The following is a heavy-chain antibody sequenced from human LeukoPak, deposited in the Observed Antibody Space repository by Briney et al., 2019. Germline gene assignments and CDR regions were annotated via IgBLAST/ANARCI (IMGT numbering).Heavy chain of an antibody. J-gene: IGHJ5*02. CDR2: IYSGGST. CDR1: GFTVSSNY. D-gene: IGHD1-26*01. Sequence: GGSLRLSCGASGFTVSSNYMSWVRQAPGRGQEWVSVIYSGGSTYYADSVKGRYTISRDNSKNTLYLQMNSLRAEDTAVYYCAGEHRISGSHNWFDPWGQGTLVTVSS. CDR3: AGEHRISGSHNWFDP. V-gene: IGHV3-66*02.